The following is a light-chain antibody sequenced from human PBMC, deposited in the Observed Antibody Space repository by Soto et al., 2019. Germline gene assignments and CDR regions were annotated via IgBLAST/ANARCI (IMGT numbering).Light chain of an antibody. Sequence: DLQMTQSPSSLSASVGDRVTITCRASVGISNFLAWYQQKPGEVPKLLISAASTLQSGVPSRFSGSGSGTDFTLTISSLQPEDVATYYCQKCNSAPFTFGPGTKVDIK. CDR1: VGISNF. CDR3: QKCNSAPFT. V-gene: IGKV1-27*01. CDR2: AAS. J-gene: IGKJ3*01.